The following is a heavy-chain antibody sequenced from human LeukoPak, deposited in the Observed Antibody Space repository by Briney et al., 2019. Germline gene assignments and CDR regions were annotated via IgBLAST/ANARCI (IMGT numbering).Heavy chain of an antibody. J-gene: IGHJ4*02. Sequence: GGSLRLSCTAAGFTFTNNWMFWVRQAPGKGPEWLANINQDRSETYSVDSVKGRFTISRDNAKNSVYLQMNSLRVEDTAVYYCAVTSRSYAFDYWGPGTLVTVSS. CDR2: INQDRSET. CDR3: AVTSRSYAFDY. V-gene: IGHV3-7*02. D-gene: IGHD3-16*01. CDR1: GFTFTNNW.